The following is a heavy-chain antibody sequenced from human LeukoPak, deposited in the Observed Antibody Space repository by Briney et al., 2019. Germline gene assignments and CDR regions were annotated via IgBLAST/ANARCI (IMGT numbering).Heavy chain of an antibody. D-gene: IGHD4-17*01. CDR3: ARTYGRGSLDY. CDR1: GFTFSTYE. Sequence: AGGSLRLYCAASGFTFSTYEMNWVHQAPGKGLEWVSYISSSGSTIYYADSVKGRFTISRDDAKNSLYLQMNSLRAEDTAVYYCARTYGRGSLDYWGQGTLVTVSS. CDR2: ISSSGSTI. J-gene: IGHJ4*02. V-gene: IGHV3-48*03.